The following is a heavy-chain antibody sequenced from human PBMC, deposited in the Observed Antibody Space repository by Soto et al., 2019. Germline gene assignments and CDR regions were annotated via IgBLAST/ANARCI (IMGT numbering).Heavy chain of an antibody. V-gene: IGHV1-69*13. J-gene: IGHJ5*02. CDR2: IIPIFGTA. CDR1: GGTFSSYA. Sequence: SVKVSCKASGGTFSSYAISWVRQAPGQGLEWMGGIIPIFGTANYAQKFQGRVTITADESTSTAYMELSSLRSEDTAVYYCARALYDFLTGKPSSAPGAGCFAPGGRETRVPVSS. D-gene: IGHD3-9*01. CDR3: ARALYDFLTGKPSSAPGAGCFAP.